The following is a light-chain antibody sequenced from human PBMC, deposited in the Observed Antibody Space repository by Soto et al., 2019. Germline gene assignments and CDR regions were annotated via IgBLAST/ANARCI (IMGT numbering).Light chain of an antibody. CDR2: GAS. CDR1: QSVSSSS. J-gene: IGKJ2*01. Sequence: EIVLTQSPGTLSLSPGQRATLSCRASQSVSSSSLAWYQQRPGQAPRLLIYGASRRATGISDRFSGSGSGTDFTLTISRLEPEDFAVYYCQQYGASPKYTFGQGTKLEIK. CDR3: QQYGASPKYT. V-gene: IGKV3-20*01.